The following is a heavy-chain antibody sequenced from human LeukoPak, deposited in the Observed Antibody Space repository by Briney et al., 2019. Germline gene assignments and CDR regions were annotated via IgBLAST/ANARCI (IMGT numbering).Heavy chain of an antibody. J-gene: IGHJ3*02. CDR3: AKVVNRGERGGHAFDI. V-gene: IGHV3-23*01. D-gene: IGHD3-10*01. Sequence: GGSLRLSCVASGFTFSSYAMSWVRQAPGKGLEWVSAISGSGGSTYYADSVKGRFTISRDNSKNTLYLQMNSLRAEATAVYYRAKVVNRGERGGHAFDIWGQGTMVTVSS. CDR2: ISGSGGST. CDR1: GFTFSSYA.